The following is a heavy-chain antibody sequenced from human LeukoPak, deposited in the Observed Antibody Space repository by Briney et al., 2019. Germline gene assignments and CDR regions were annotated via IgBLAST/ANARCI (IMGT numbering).Heavy chain of an antibody. Sequence: GRSLRLSCAASGFTFDDNAMHWVRQAPGKGLEWVSGISWNSGSIGYADSVKGRFTISRDNAKNSLYLQMNSLRAEDTALYYCAKEASSSSLSYYYYMDVWGKGTTVTVSS. D-gene: IGHD6-6*01. CDR2: ISWNSGSI. CDR1: GFTFDDNA. CDR3: AKEASSSSLSYYYYMDV. J-gene: IGHJ6*03. V-gene: IGHV3-9*01.